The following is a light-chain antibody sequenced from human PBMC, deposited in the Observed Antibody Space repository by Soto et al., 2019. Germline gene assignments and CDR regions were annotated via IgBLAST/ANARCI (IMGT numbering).Light chain of an antibody. CDR1: QGISSY. V-gene: IGKV1-17*03. CDR3: LQYNSYPFT. J-gene: IGKJ5*01. CDR2: AAS. Sequence: DIQMTQSPSSVSASVGDRVTITCRASQGISSYLALYQQKPGKAPKRLIYAASSLQSGVPSRFSGSGSGTEFTLTISSLQPEDFATYYCLQYNSYPFTFGHGTRLEIK.